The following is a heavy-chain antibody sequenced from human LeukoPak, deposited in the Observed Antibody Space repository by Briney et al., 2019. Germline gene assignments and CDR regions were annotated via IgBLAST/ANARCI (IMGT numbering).Heavy chain of an antibody. CDR2: IDPSDSYT. V-gene: IGHV5-10-1*01. Sequence: GESLRISCKGSGYSFTSYWISWVRQMPGKGLEWMGRIDPSDSYTNYSPSFQGHVTISADKSINTAYLQWSSLKVSDTALYYCARRNLAGREAAGTGEIDYWGQGTLVTVSS. CDR1: GYSFTSYW. CDR3: ARRNLAGREAAGTGEIDY. D-gene: IGHD6-13*01. J-gene: IGHJ4*02.